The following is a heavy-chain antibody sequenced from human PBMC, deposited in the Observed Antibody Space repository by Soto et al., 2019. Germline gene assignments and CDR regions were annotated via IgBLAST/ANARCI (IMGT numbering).Heavy chain of an antibody. CDR3: ARGITMVRGVIHTPYFDY. J-gene: IGHJ4*02. Sequence: QVQLQESGPGLVKPSQTLSLTCTVSGDSINSGGYYWSWIRQHPGKGLEWIGYIYNSGSTYYNPSLKSRVTISVDTSKNQFSLKLSSVTAADTAVYCCARGITMVRGVIHTPYFDYWGQGTLVTVCS. D-gene: IGHD3-10*01. V-gene: IGHV4-31*03. CDR2: IYNSGST. CDR1: GDSINSGGYY.